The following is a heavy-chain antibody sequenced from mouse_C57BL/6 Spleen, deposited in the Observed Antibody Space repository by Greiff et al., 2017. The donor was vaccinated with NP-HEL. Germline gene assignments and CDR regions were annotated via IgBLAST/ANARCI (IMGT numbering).Heavy chain of an antibody. V-gene: IGHV1-55*01. Sequence: QVQLQQPGAELVKPGASVKMSCKASGYTFTSYWITWVKQRPGQGLEWIGDIYPGSGSTNYNEKFKSKATLTVDTSSSTAYMQLSSLTSEDSAVYYCARGVATDCYAMDYWGQGTSVTVSS. CDR3: ARGVATDCYAMDY. J-gene: IGHJ4*01. CDR2: IYPGSGST. D-gene: IGHD1-1*01. CDR1: GYTFTSYW.